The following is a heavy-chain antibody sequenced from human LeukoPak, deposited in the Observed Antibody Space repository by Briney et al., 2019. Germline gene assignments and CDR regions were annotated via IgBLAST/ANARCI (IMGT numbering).Heavy chain of an antibody. J-gene: IGHJ5*02. CDR3: ARGRNYDILTGYYDP. V-gene: IGHV1-2*04. CDR2: INPNSGVT. CDR1: GYTFTGYY. D-gene: IGHD3-9*01. Sequence: ASVKVSCTASGYTFTGYYMHWVRQAPGQGLEWMGWINPNSGVTNYAQKFQGWVTMTRDTSISTAYMELSRLRSDDTAVYYSARGRNYDILTGYYDPWGQGTLVTVSS.